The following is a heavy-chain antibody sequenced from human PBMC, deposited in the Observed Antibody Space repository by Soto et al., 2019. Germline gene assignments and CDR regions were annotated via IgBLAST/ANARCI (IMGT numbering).Heavy chain of an antibody. CDR3: AREENCSGGTCYSEYFHR. CDR1: GYLFTAYS. Sequence: ASVKVSCKASGYLFTAYSMHWVRLAPGQGLEWMGVVNPSGGSTKYAQNFQGRVTMSRDTSTTTIYMELSSLRSDDTAIYYCAREENCSGGTCYSEYFHRWGQGTLVTVSS. CDR2: VNPSGGST. D-gene: IGHD2-15*01. J-gene: IGHJ1*01. V-gene: IGHV1-46*01.